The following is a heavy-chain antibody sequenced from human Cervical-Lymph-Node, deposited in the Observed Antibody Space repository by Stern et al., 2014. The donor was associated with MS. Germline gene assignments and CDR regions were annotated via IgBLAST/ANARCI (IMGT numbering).Heavy chain of an antibody. CDR2: FDPEDGEK. CDR1: GYTLTELS. Sequence: VQLVESGAEVKKPGASVKVSCKVSGYTLTELSMHWVRQAPGKGLEWMGGFDPEDGEKIYAQKFHGRVTMTEDTSTDTAYMELSSLRSEDTAVYYCAVGISGTTVYYYYGMDVWGQGTTVTVSS. CDR3: AVGISGTTVYYYYGMDV. J-gene: IGHJ6*02. D-gene: IGHD1-7*01. V-gene: IGHV1-24*01.